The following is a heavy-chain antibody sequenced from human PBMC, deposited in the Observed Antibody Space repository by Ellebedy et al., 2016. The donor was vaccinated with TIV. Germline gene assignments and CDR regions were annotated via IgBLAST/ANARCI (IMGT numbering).Heavy chain of an antibody. CDR3: ARYRPTVTLDY. D-gene: IGHD4-17*01. Sequence: ASVKVSCXASGYTFTGYYMHWVRQAPGQGLEWMGIINPSGGSTSYAQKFQGRVTMTRDTSTSTVYMELSSLRSEDTAVYYCARYRPTVTLDYWGQGTLVTVSS. CDR1: GYTFTGYY. J-gene: IGHJ4*02. V-gene: IGHV1-46*01. CDR2: INPSGGST.